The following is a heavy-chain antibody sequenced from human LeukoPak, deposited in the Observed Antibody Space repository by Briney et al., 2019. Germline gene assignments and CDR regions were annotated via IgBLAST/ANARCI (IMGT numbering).Heavy chain of an antibody. CDR3: ARRGSGDEFDY. CDR2: INHSGST. D-gene: IGHD2-21*02. V-gene: IGHV4-34*01. CDR1: GGSFSGYY. J-gene: IGHJ4*02. Sequence: SETLSLTCAVYGGSFSGYYWSWIRQPPGKGLEWIGEINHSGSTNYNPSLKSRVTISVDTSKNQFSLKLSSVTAADTAVYYCARRGSGDEFDYWGQGTLVTVSS.